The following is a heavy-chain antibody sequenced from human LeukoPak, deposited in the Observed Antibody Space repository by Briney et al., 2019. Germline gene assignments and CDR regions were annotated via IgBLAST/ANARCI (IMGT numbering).Heavy chain of an antibody. V-gene: IGHV1-2*02. CDR2: INPNSGGT. D-gene: IGHD3-16*01. Sequence: ASVKVSCKASGYTFTGYYMHWVRQAPGQGLEWMGWINPNSGGTNCAQKFQGRVTMTRDTSISTAYMELSRLRSDDTAVYYCARDLPSLRYRGPRYYFDYWGQGTLVTVSS. CDR3: ARDLPSLRYRGPRYYFDY. J-gene: IGHJ4*02. CDR1: GYTFTGYY.